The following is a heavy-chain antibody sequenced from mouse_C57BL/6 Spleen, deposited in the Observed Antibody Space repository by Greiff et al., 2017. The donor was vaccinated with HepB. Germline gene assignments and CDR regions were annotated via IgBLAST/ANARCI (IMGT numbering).Heavy chain of an antibody. Sequence: SGPELVKPGASVKISCKASGYTFTDYYMNWVKQSHGKSLEWIGDINPNNGGTSYNQKFKGKATLTVDKSSSTAYMELRSLTSEDSAVYYCARKGYYYGSSYGYFDVWGTGTTVTVSS. CDR3: ARKGYYYGSSYGYFDV. CDR2: INPNNGGT. CDR1: GYTFTDYY. D-gene: IGHD1-1*01. J-gene: IGHJ1*03. V-gene: IGHV1-26*01.